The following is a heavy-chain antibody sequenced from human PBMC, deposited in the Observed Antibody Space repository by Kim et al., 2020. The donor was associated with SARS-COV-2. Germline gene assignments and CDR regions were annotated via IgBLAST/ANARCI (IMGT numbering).Heavy chain of an antibody. CDR1: GDSVSSNSAA. J-gene: IGHJ6*02. CDR2: TYYRSKWYN. D-gene: IGHD3-16*02. Sequence: SQTLSLTCAISGDSVSSNSAAWNWIRQSPSRGLEWLGRTYYRSKWYNDYAVSVKSRITINPDTSKNQFSLQLNSVTPEDTAVYYCARGRFTFGGVIAISGDYYYGMDVWGQGTTVTVSS. CDR3: ARGRFTFGGVIAISGDYYYGMDV. V-gene: IGHV6-1*01.